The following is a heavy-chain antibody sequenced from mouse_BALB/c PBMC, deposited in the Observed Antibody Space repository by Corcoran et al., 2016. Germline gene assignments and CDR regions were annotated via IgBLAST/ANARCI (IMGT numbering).Heavy chain of an antibody. CDR3: ARLYYCNPVYAMDY. V-gene: IGHV1S136*01. J-gene: IGHJ4*01. D-gene: IGHD2-1*01. CDR2: INPYNDGT. CDR1: GYTFTSYV. Sequence: EVLLQQSGPELVKPGASVKIPCKASGYTFTSYVMHWVKQKPGQGLEWIGYINPYNDGTKYNEKFKGKATLTSDKSSSTAYMELSSLTSEDSAVYYYARLYYCNPVYAMDYWGQGTSVTVSS.